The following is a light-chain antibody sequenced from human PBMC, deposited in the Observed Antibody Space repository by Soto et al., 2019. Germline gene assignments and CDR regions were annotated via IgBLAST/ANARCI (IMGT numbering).Light chain of an antibody. CDR3: QQSNSLPFT. Sequence: DIQMTQSPPSMSASVGDRVTITCRASQDISSWLAWYQQKPGKAPELLIYAASTSQSGVPSRFSGSGSGTQFSLTISSLQPEDFATYYCQQSNSLPFTFGQGTRLETK. CDR1: QDISSW. CDR2: AAS. J-gene: IGKJ5*01. V-gene: IGKV1-12*01.